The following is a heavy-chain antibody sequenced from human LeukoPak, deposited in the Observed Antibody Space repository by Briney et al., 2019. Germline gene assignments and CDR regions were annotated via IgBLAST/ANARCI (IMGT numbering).Heavy chain of an antibody. CDR2: IYYSGST. D-gene: IGHD2-15*01. J-gene: IGHJ1*01. CDR3: AREDYCSGGSCYSGYFQH. V-gene: IGHV4-59*01. CDR1: GGSISSYY. Sequence: KTPETLSLTCTVSGGSISSYYWSWIRQSPGKGLEWIGYIYYSGSTKYNPSLKSRVIISVDTSKKQFSLKLSSVTAADTAVYYCAREDYCSGGSCYSGYFQHWGQGTLVTVSS.